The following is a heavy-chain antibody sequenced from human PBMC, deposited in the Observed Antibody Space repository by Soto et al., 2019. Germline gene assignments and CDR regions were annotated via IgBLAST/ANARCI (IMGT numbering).Heavy chain of an antibody. CDR3: ARDNNDLWTGHYGMDV. J-gene: IGHJ6*02. V-gene: IGHV3-7*03. CDR2: IKQDGSEK. Sequence: PGGSLRLSCAVSGFSLSDYWMSWVRQAPGMGLQWVANIKQDGSEKFYVDPVKGRFTISRDTAKNSVYLEMNSLRAEDTAVYFCARDNNDLWTGHYGMDVWGHGTTVTVSS. D-gene: IGHD3-3*01. CDR1: GFSLSDYW.